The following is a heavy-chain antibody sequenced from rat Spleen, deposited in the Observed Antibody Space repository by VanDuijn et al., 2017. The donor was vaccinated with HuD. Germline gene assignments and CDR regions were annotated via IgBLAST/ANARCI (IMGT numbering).Heavy chain of an antibody. J-gene: IGHJ3*01. Sequence: EVQLVESGGGLVQPGRSMKLSCAASGFTFSSFPMAWVRQAPKKGLEWVASISPSGGRTNFRDSVKGRFTISRDNAESALYLQMGSLRSEDTATYYCASGLYNWFTYWGQGTLVTVSS. CDR2: ISPSGGRT. V-gene: IGHV5-46*01. CDR1: GFTFSSFP. CDR3: ASGLYNWFTY.